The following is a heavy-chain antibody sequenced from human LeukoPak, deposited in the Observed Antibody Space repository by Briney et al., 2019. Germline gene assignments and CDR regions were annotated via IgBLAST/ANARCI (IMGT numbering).Heavy chain of an antibody. V-gene: IGHV3-30*02. CDR1: GFTFSSYG. CDR3: AKDPHSSGWYFYYFDY. CDR2: IRYDGSNK. Sequence: GGSLRLSCAASGFTFSSYGMHWVRQAPGKGLGWVTFIRYDGSNKYYADSVKGRFTISRDNSKNTLYLRMNSLRAEDTAVYYCAKDPHSSGWYFYYFDYWGQGPLVTVSS. J-gene: IGHJ4*02. D-gene: IGHD6-19*01.